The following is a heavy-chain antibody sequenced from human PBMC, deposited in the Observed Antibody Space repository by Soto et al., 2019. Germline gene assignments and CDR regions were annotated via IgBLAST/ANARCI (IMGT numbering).Heavy chain of an antibody. CDR1: GFTFSSYG. CDR2: ISYDGSNK. CDR3: AKGSVGGSYRYTGMTDY. Sequence: LRLSCAASGFTFSSYGMHWVRQAPGKGLEWVAVISYDGSNKYYADSVKGRFTISRDNSKNTLYLQMNSLRAEDTAVYYCAKGSVGGSYRYTGMTDYWGQGTLVTVS. D-gene: IGHD3-16*02. V-gene: IGHV3-30*18. J-gene: IGHJ4*02.